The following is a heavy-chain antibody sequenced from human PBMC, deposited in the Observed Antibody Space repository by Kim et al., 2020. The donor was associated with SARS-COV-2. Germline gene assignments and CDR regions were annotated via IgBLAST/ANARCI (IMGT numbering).Heavy chain of an antibody. Sequence: SETLSLTCAVYGGSFSGYHWSWIRQPPGKGLEWIGEINHSGSTNYNPSLKSRVTISVDTSKNQFSLKLSSVTAADTAVYYCARGHFWSGYPYYYYYYGMDVWGQGTTVTVSS. V-gene: IGHV4-34*01. CDR2: INHSGST. D-gene: IGHD3-3*02. CDR1: GGSFSGYH. J-gene: IGHJ6*02. CDR3: ARGHFWSGYPYYYYYYGMDV.